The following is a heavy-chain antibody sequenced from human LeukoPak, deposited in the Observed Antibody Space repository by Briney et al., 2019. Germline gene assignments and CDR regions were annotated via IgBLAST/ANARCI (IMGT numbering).Heavy chain of an antibody. J-gene: IGHJ6*03. CDR2: IGSAGDT. CDR3: ARSGVVTNSTDFTDYYCIDV. D-gene: IGHD3-22*01. V-gene: IGHV3-13*01. CDR1: GFSFSRND. Sequence: LGGSLRLSCAAPGFSFSRNDMHWGRQPTGKRLEWVSGIGSAGDTYNAGSVKGRFTISRGNDNNSLYLHMNGLRAGDTAVYYCARSGVVTNSTDFTDYYCIDVWGKGTTVTVSS.